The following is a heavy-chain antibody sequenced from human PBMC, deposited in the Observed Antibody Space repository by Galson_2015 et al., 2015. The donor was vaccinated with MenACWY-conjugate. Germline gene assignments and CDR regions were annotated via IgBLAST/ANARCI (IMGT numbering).Heavy chain of an antibody. Sequence: CAISGDSVSSNSAAWNWIRQSPSRGFEWLGRTYYRSQRHYDYAVSVKGRMTINPDTSKNEISLQLHSVTPEDTAVYYCAREGSSRYHSDYFCCASWGQGTLVTVSS. CDR2: TYYRSQRHY. D-gene: IGHD3-22*01. CDR1: GDSVSSNSAA. V-gene: IGHV6-1*01. CDR3: AREGSSRYHSDYFCCAS. J-gene: IGHJ5*02.